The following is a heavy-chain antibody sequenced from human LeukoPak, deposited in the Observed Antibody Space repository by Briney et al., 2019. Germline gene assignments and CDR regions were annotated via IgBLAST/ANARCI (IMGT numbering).Heavy chain of an antibody. V-gene: IGHV4-4*07. Sequence: PSETLSLTCTVSGGSISSYYWSWIRQPAGKGLEWIGRIYTSGSTNYNPSLKSRVTMSVDTSKNQFSLKLNSVTAADTAVYYCARGRYSSSWDPSMTFVYCYYMDVWGKGTAVTISS. J-gene: IGHJ6*03. D-gene: IGHD6-13*01. CDR3: ARGRYSSSWDPSMTFVYCYYMDV. CDR2: IYTSGST. CDR1: GGSISSYY.